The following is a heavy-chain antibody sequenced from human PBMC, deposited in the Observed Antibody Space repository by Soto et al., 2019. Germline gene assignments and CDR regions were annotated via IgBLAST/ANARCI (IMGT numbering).Heavy chain of an antibody. V-gene: IGHV1-2*04. J-gene: IGHJ6*02. CDR1: GYTFTGYY. D-gene: IGHD7-27*01. Sequence: QVQLVQSGAEVKKPGASVKVSCKASGYTFTGYYMHWVRQAPGQGLEWMGWINPNSGGTNSAQKFQGWVTMIRDTSISTAYMELSRLRSDDTAVYYCAGSGDYYYYYGMDVWGQGTTVTVSS. CDR3: AGSGDYYYYYGMDV. CDR2: INPNSGGT.